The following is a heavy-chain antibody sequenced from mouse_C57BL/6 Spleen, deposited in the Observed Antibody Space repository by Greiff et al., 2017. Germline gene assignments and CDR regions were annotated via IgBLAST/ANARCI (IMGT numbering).Heavy chain of an antibody. Sequence: EVQLQQSGAELVKPGASVKLSCTASGFNITDYYMHWVKQRTEQGLEWIGRIDPEDGETKYAPKFQGKATITADTSSNTAYLQLSSLTSEDTAVYYCASSYEGYCEFAYWGQGTLVTVSA. D-gene: IGHD2-3*01. J-gene: IGHJ3*01. CDR1: GFNITDYY. CDR3: ASSYEGYCEFAY. V-gene: IGHV14-2*01. CDR2: IDPEDGET.